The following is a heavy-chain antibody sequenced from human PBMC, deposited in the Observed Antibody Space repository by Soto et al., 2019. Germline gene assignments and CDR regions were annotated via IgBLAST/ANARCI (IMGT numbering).Heavy chain of an antibody. CDR3: VRDMQLWRLDS. J-gene: IGHJ4*02. D-gene: IGHD2-21*01. Sequence: PGGSLRLSCAASGLTCRSIWLHWVRQSPAKGLVWVSRIHTDRSVGMYVDSVKGRFTISRDNAKNTLYLHMNSLRAEDTAVYYCVRDMQLWRLDSWGQGT. CDR2: IHTDRSVG. V-gene: IGHV3-74*03. CDR1: GLTCRSIW.